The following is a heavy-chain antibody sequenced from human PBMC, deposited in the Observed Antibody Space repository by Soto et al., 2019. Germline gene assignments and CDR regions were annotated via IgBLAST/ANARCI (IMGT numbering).Heavy chain of an antibody. CDR1: GFTFTSSA. CDR2: IVVGSGNT. J-gene: IGHJ6*02. D-gene: IGHD3-3*01. Sequence: SVKVSCKASGFTFTSSAVQWVRQARGQRLEWIGWIVVGSGNTNYAQKFQGRVTITADKSTSTAYMELSSLRSEDTAVYYCARVRAYYDFWSGYGGGYYYYGMDVWGQGTTVTVSS. CDR3: ARVRAYYDFWSGYGGGYYYYGMDV. V-gene: IGHV1-58*01.